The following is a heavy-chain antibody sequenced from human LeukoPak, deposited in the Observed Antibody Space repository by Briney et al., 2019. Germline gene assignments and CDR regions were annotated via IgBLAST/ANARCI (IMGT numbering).Heavy chain of an antibody. CDR1: GGTFSSYA. D-gene: IGHD1-26*01. CDR2: IIPILGIA. CDR3: ASLSGSYQNWFDP. Sequence: SVKVSCKASGGTFSSYAISWVRQAPGQGLEWMGRIIPILGIANYAQKFQGRVTITADKSTSTAYMELSSLRSEDTAVYYCASLSGSYQNWFDPWGQGTLVTVSS. V-gene: IGHV1-69*04. J-gene: IGHJ5*02.